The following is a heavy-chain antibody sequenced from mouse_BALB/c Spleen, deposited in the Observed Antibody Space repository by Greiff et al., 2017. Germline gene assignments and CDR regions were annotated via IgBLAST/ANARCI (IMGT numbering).Heavy chain of an antibody. V-gene: IGHV1S81*02. CDR2: INPSNGGT. J-gene: IGHJ3*01. CDR1: GYTFTSYY. Sequence: VQVVESGAELVKPGASVKLSCKASGYTFTSYYMYWVKQRPGQGLEWIGEINPSNGGTNFNEKFKSKATLTVDKSSRTAYMQLSSLTSEDSAVYYCTRDDGYPAWFAYWGQGTLVTVSA. CDR3: TRDDGYPAWFAY. D-gene: IGHD2-3*01.